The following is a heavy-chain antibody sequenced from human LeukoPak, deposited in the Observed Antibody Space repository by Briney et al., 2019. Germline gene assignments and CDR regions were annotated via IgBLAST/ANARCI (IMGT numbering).Heavy chain of an antibody. D-gene: IGHD2-2*01. Sequence: GRSLRLSCAASGFAFSTYAMHWVRQAPGKGLEWVAFISYDGSNKYYADSVKGRFTISRDNSKNTLYLQMNSLRVEDTAVYYCAKSGCSSNTCYANYWGQGTLVTVSS. CDR1: GFAFSTYA. V-gene: IGHV3-30*18. J-gene: IGHJ4*02. CDR3: AKSGCSSNTCYANY. CDR2: ISYDGSNK.